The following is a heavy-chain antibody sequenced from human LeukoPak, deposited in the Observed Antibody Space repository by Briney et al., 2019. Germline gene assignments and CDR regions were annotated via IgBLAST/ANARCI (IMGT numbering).Heavy chain of an antibody. CDR1: GFTFSSYA. V-gene: IGHV3-30*04. D-gene: IGHD3-10*01. CDR3: MKWFGEFDFDY. J-gene: IGHJ4*02. CDR2: ISYDGSNK. Sequence: QTGGSLRLSCAASGFTFSSYAMHWARQAPGKGLEWVAVISYDGSNKYYADSVKGRFTISRDNSKNTLYLQMNSLRAEDTAVYYCMKWFGEFDFDYWGQGTLVTVSS.